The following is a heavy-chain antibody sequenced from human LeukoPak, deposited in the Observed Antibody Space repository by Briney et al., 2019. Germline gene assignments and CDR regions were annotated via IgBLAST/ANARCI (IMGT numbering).Heavy chain of an antibody. J-gene: IGHJ4*02. CDR3: ARGPHRYYFDY. CDR2: IYYSGST. Sequence: PSETLSLTCTVSGGSISSYYWSWIRQPPGKGLEWIGYIYYSGSTNYNPSLKSRVTISVDTSKNQFSLKLSSVTAADTAVYYCARGPHRYYFDYWGQGTLVTVSS. V-gene: IGHV4-59*12. CDR1: GGSISSYY.